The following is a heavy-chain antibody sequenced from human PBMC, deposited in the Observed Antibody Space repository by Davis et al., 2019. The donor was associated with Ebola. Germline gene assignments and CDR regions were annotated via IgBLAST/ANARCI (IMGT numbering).Heavy chain of an antibody. CDR2: ISGSGSST. V-gene: IGHV3-23*01. D-gene: IGHD2-15*01. J-gene: IGHJ4*02. Sequence: GGSLRLSCAASGFTFSSYAMSWVRQAPGKGLEWVSAISGSGSSTYYADSVKGRFTISRDNSKNTLYLQMNSLRAEDTAVYYCAKWDCSGGSCYGPDYWGQGTLVTVSS. CDR1: GFTFSSYA. CDR3: AKWDCSGGSCYGPDY.